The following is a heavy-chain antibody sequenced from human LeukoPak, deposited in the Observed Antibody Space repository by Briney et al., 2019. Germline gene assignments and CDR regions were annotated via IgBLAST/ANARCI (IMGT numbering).Heavy chain of an antibody. Sequence: SETLSLTCTVSSYSISSGYYWGWIRQPPGKGLEWLGDIYHSGSTYYNPSLKSRVTILVDTSKNQFSLKLSSVTAADTAVYYCARDQYYYDRSGYYAFDIWGQGTMVTVSS. J-gene: IGHJ3*02. D-gene: IGHD3-22*01. CDR2: IYHSGST. CDR3: ARDQYYYDRSGYYAFDI. V-gene: IGHV4-38-2*02. CDR1: SYSISSGYY.